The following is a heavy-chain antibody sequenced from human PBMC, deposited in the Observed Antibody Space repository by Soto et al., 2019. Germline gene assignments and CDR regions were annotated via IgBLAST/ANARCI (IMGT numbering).Heavy chain of an antibody. CDR1: GFTFSSYG. D-gene: IGHD6-19*01. CDR2: ISYDGSNE. Sequence: QVQLVESGGGVVQPGRSLRLSCAASGFTFSSYGMHWVRQAPGKGLEWVAVISYDGSNEYYADSVKGRFTISRDNSKNTLYLQMDSLRAEDTAVYYCAKGHSSGWYFCYYYGMDVWGQGTTVTVSS. J-gene: IGHJ6*02. CDR3: AKGHSSGWYFCYYYGMDV. V-gene: IGHV3-30*18.